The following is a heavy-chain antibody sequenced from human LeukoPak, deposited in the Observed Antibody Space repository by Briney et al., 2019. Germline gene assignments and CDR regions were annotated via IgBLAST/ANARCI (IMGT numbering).Heavy chain of an antibody. D-gene: IGHD4-17*01. CDR1: GFTFSSYE. CDR3: AREVSGDYFDY. J-gene: IGHJ4*02. V-gene: IGHV3-48*03. CDR2: ISSSGSIV. Sequence: GGTLRLSCAASGFTFSSYEMNWVRQAPGKGLEWVSYISSSGSIVYYADSVKGRFTISRDNAKNSLYLQMNSLRAEDTAVYYCAREVSGDYFDYWGQGTLVTVSS.